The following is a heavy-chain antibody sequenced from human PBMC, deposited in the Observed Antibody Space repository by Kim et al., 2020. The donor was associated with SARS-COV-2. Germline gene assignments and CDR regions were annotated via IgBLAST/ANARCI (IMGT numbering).Heavy chain of an antibody. V-gene: IGHV1-18*01. CDR2: T. D-gene: IGHD3-10*01. Sequence: TNYAQNLQGRVTMTTDTSTSTAYMELRSLRSDDTAVYYCASGGAWDFDYWGQGTLVTVSS. CDR3: ASGGAWDFDY. J-gene: IGHJ4*02.